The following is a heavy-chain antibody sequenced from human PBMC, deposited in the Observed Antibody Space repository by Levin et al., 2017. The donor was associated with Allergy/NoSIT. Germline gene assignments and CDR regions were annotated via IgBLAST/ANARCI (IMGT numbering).Heavy chain of an antibody. D-gene: IGHD1-7*01. J-gene: IGHJ6*02. Sequence: SQTLSLTCAISGDSVSSNSAAWNWIRQSPSRGLEWLGRTYYRSKWYNDYAVSVKSRITINPDTSKNQFSLQLNSVTPEDTAVYYCARVGRKGITGTTFHYYYGMDVWGQGTTVTVSS. V-gene: IGHV6-1*01. CDR3: ARVGRKGITGTTFHYYYGMDV. CDR2: TYYRSKWYN. CDR1: GDSVSSNSAA.